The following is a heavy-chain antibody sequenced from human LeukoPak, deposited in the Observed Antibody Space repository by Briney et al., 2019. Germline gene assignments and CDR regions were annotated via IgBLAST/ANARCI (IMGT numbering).Heavy chain of an antibody. CDR2: IRGSGGSK. CDR1: VFTFSSYA. Sequence: GGSLRLSCGASVFTFSSYAMSCGREAPEKGLEWGSVIRGSGGSKYYEDSVKGRCTIYRDHSQRTLYLEMKSLRAEDTAVYYCATDPTVAGTSEYFQYWGQGTLVTVSS. CDR3: ATDPTVAGTSEYFQY. J-gene: IGHJ1*01. V-gene: IGHV3-23*01. D-gene: IGHD6-19*01.